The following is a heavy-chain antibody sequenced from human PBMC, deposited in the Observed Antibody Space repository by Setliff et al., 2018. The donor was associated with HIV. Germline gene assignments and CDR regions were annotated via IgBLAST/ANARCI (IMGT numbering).Heavy chain of an antibody. CDR2: IHTTGST. D-gene: IGHD6-13*01. J-gene: IGHJ6*03. CDR1: GDSISSGSYY. CDR3: ARAAAGSPYYYYYMDV. Sequence: SETLSLTCTVSGDSISSGSYYWSWIRLPAGKGLEWIGQIHTTGSTNYNPSLKSRVTISMDTSKNQFSLNLNSVTATDTAVYYCARAAAGSPYYYYYMDVWGKGTTVTVSS. V-gene: IGHV4-61*09.